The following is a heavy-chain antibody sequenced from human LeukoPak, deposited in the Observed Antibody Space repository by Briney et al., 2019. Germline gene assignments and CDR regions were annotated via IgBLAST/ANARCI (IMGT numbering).Heavy chain of an antibody. V-gene: IGHV4-4*02. D-gene: IGHD6-13*01. CDR3: ARGRYSSSWTPHY. J-gene: IGHJ4*02. Sequence: SETLSLTCAVSGGSISSSNWWSWVRQPPGKGLEWIGEIYHSGSTNYNPSLKSRVTISVDTSKNQFSLKLSSVTAADTAVYYCARGRYSSSWTPHYWGQGTLVTVSS. CDR1: GGSISSSNW. CDR2: IYHSGST.